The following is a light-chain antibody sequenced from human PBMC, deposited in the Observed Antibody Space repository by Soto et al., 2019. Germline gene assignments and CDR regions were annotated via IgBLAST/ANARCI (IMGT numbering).Light chain of an antibody. Sequence: DIVMTQSLDSLAVSLGERATINCKSSQSVLYSSNNKNYLSWYQQKPGQPPKLLIYWASTRESGVPDRFSGSGSGTDFTLTISSLQAEDVAVYYCQQYYTTPYPFGQGTKLEIK. CDR3: QQYYTTPYP. CDR1: QSVLYSSNNKNY. V-gene: IGKV4-1*01. CDR2: WAS. J-gene: IGKJ2*01.